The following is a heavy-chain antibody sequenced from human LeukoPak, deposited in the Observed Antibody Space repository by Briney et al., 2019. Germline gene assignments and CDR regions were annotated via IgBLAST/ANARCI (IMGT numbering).Heavy chain of an antibody. CDR1: GFTFSSYE. V-gene: IGHV3-21*01. CDR3: ARDQVVPAADAFDI. Sequence: PGGSLRLSCAASGFTFSSYEMNWVRQAPGKGLEWVSSISSSSSYIYYADSVKGRFTISRDNAKNSLYLQMNSLRAEDTAVYYCARDQVVPAADAFDIWGQGTMVTVSS. CDR2: ISSSSSYI. J-gene: IGHJ3*02. D-gene: IGHD2-2*01.